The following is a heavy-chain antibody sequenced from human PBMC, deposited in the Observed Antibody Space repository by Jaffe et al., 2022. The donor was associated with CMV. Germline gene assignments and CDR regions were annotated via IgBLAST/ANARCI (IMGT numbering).Heavy chain of an antibody. V-gene: IGHV4-39*01. D-gene: IGHD3-10*01. J-gene: IGHJ4*02. Sequence: QLQLQESGPGLVKPSETLSLTCTVSGGSISSSSYYWGWIRQPPGKGLEWIGSIYYSGSTYYNPSLKSRVTISVDTSKNQFSLKLSSVTAADTAVYYCARRAEVRGLYFDYWGQGTLVTVSS. CDR2: IYYSGST. CDR3: ARRAEVRGLYFDY. CDR1: GGSISSSSYY.